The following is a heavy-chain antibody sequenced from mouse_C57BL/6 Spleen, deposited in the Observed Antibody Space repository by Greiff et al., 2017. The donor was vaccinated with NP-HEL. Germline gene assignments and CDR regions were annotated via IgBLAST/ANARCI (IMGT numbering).Heavy chain of an antibody. CDR2: IDPETGGT. Sequence: VKLQESGAELVRPGASVTLSCKASGYTFTDYEMHWVKQTPVHGLEWIGAIDPETGGTAYNQKFKGKAILTADKSSSTAYMELRSLTSEDSAVYYCTRKADGNPYYAMDYWGQGTSVTVSS. J-gene: IGHJ4*01. D-gene: IGHD2-1*01. CDR3: TRKADGNPYYAMDY. V-gene: IGHV1-15*01. CDR1: GYTFTDYE.